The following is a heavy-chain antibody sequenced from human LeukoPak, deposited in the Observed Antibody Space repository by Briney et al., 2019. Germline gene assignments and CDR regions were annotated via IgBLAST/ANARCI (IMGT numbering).Heavy chain of an antibody. Sequence: GASVKVSCKASGGTFSSYAISWVRQAPGQGLEWMGAIIPIFGTANYAQKFQGRVTITTDESTSTAYMELSSLRSEDTAVYYCASSGYSYGYLSQHYYFGYWGQGTLVTVSS. V-gene: IGHV1-69*05. CDR1: GGTFSSYA. D-gene: IGHD5-18*01. CDR2: IIPIFGTA. CDR3: ASSGYSYGYLSQHYYFGY. J-gene: IGHJ4*02.